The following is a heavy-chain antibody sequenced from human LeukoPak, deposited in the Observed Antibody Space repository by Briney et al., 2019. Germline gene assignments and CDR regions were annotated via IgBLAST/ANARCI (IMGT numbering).Heavy chain of an antibody. CDR2: IYHSGST. V-gene: IGHV4-30-2*01. CDR1: DGSISSGGYY. Sequence: SETLSLTCTVSDGSISSGGYYWSWIRQPPGKGLEWIGYIYHSGSTYYNPSLKSRVTISVDRSKNQFSLKLSSVTAADTAVYYCASSSSWYDWDFDYWGQGTLVTVSS. CDR3: ASSSSWYDWDFDY. D-gene: IGHD6-13*01. J-gene: IGHJ4*02.